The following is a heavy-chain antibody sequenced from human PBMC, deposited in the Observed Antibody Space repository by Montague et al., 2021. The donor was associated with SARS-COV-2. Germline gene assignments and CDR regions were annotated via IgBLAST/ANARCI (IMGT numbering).Heavy chain of an antibody. CDR1: GGSISGDNYY. Sequence: TLSLTCTVSGGSISGDNYYWTWIRQHPGKGLEWIAYIYYTGSTYYNPSLQSRLRTSLDTSKNQFSLTLTSVTAADTAIYYCARNRGWGSRGAGYIDLWGRGTRVT. V-gene: IGHV4-31*03. J-gene: IGHJ2*01. D-gene: IGHD7-27*01. CDR3: ARNRGWGSRGAGYIDL. CDR2: IYYTGST.